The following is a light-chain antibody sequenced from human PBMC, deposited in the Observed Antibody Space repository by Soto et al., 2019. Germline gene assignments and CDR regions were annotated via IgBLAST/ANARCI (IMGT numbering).Light chain of an antibody. J-gene: IGLJ2*01. CDR2: DVN. CDR1: SSDVGAYNY. Sequence: QSALTQPRSVSGSPGQSVTISCTGTSSDVGAYNYVSWYQQHPGKAPKLMIYDVNERPSGVPDRFSGSKSGNTASLTISGXXXXXXXXYYCCSYAGSYVVFGVGTKLT. CDR3: CSYAGSYVV. V-gene: IGLV2-11*01.